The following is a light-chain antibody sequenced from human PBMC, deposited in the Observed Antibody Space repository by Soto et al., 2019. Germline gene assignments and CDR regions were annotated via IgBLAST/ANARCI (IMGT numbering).Light chain of an antibody. J-gene: IGLJ1*01. V-gene: IGLV1-44*01. CDR3: AAWDDSLNGCV. CDR2: SDN. CDR1: SSNIGTYS. Sequence: QAVVTQPPSASGTPGQRVTISCSGSSSNIGTYSVSWYQHFPGTAPRLLIYSDNQRPSGVPDRFSASKSGASASLAISGLQSEDETDFYCAAWDDSLNGCVFGTGTQLTVL.